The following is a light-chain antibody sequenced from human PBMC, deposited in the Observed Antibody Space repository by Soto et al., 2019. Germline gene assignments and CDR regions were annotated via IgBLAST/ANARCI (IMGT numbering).Light chain of an antibody. Sequence: QAVVTQPPSASGTPGQRVTISCSGSSSNIGSGTVNWYQQLPGRAPKLLIYSNDERPSGVPDRFSGSKSGTSASLAISGLQSEDEADYYCAAWDDSLNGVVFGGGTKLTVL. CDR3: AAWDDSLNGVV. CDR2: SND. V-gene: IGLV1-44*01. CDR1: SSNIGSGT. J-gene: IGLJ2*01.